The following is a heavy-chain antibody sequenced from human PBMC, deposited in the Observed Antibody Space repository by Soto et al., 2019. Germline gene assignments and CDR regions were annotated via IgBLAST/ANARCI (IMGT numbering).Heavy chain of an antibody. CDR1: GYTFSRYG. Sequence: QVQLVQSGGEVRKPGASVTVSCKASGYTFSRYGMSWVRQAPGQGLEWMGWISTYNGKTNYAQKFQDRVTMATDTSXXTVYLERRSLTFDDTAVYYCAREGDVPYYYYGMDVWGQGTTVSVSS. CDR3: AREGDVPYYYYGMDV. CDR2: ISTYNGKT. D-gene: IGHD2-21*02. J-gene: IGHJ6*02. V-gene: IGHV1-18*01.